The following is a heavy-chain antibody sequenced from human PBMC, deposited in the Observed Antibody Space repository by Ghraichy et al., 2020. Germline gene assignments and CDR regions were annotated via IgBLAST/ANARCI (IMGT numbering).Heavy chain of an antibody. D-gene: IGHD3-16*01. CDR1: GGSFSGYY. Sequence: SETLSLTCAVYGGSFSGYYWSWIRQPPGKGLEWIGEINHSGSTNYNPSLKSRVTISVDTSKNQFSLKLSSVTAADSAVYYCARGLWGLFAAFDIWGQGTMVTVSS. CDR2: INHSGST. CDR3: ARGLWGLFAAFDI. J-gene: IGHJ3*02. V-gene: IGHV4-34*01.